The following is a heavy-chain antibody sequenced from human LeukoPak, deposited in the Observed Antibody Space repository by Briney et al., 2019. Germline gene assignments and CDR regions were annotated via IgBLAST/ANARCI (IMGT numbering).Heavy chain of an antibody. CDR2: INQDENEK. Sequence: PGGSLRLSCAASGFPFHNYWMTWVRQATGEGLEWVANINQDENEKYYLDSVKGRFTISRDNAETSLFLQMTSLRVEDTAIYYCARGLYGSGRRSLMAHWGPGTLVAVSS. D-gene: IGHD3-10*01. V-gene: IGHV3-7*01. CDR1: GFPFHNYW. CDR3: ARGLYGSGRRSLMAH. J-gene: IGHJ4*02.